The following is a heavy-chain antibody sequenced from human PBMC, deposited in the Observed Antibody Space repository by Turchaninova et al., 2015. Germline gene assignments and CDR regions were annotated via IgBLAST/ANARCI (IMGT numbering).Heavy chain of an antibody. V-gene: IGHV1-3*01. D-gene: IGHD5-18*01. CDR1: RYTCRTDE. J-gene: IGHJ2*01. CDR2: INAGNGNT. Sequence: VQLVQSGSEVTKPGDTVKVDCKIARYTCRTDEMSRGRQATGKMLEWKGWINAGNGNTKYSQKFQGRLTITRDTSASTACMELSSLRSEDSAVYYCARGDSAMVDWYFDLWGRGTLVTVSS. CDR3: ARGDSAMVDWYFDL.